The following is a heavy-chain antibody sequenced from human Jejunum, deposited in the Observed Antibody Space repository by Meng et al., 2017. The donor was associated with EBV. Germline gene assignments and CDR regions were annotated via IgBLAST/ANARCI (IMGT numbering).Heavy chain of an antibody. D-gene: IGHD5-24*01. CDR2: IWHGGNT. CDR1: GASITGTNW. Sequence: QVQLQESGPGPVTPSGTLSLPCAVFGASITGTNWWSWVRQPPGKGLEWIAEIWHGGNTNYNPALKSRVTISVDKSNNQFSLKLASVTAADTAVYFCARGNAYNVPSFDYWGQGTLVTVSS. V-gene: IGHV4-4*02. CDR3: ARGNAYNVPSFDY. J-gene: IGHJ4*02.